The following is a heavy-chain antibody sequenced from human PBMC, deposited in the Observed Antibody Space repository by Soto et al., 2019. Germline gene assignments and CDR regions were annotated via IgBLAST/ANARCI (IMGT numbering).Heavy chain of an antibody. J-gene: IGHJ6*02. D-gene: IGHD2-2*01. V-gene: IGHV1-3*01. CDR3: ASAPGLGYCSSTSCYSHYYYGMDV. CDR2: INAGNGNT. CDR1: GYTFTSYA. Sequence: ASVKVSCKASGYTFTSYAMHWVRQAPGQRLEWMGWINAGNGNTKYSQKFQGRVTITRDTSASTAYMELSSLRSEDTAVYYCASAPGLGYCSSTSCYSHYYYGMDVWGQGTTVTVSS.